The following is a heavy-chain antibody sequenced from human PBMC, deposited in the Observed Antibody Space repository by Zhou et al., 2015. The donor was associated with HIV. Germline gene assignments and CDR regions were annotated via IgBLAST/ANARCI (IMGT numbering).Heavy chain of an antibody. J-gene: IGHJ6*02. Sequence: QVQLVQSGAEVKKPGSSVKVSCKASGGSFSTYGITWVRQAPGQGLEWMGGIIPIFGTANYAQKFQGRVTITADESTSTAYMELSSLRSEDSAMYYCARSRGRFLEWLPPYYYGMDVWGQGTTVTVSS. CDR2: IIPIFGTA. CDR3: ARSRGRFLEWLPPYYYGMDV. V-gene: IGHV1-69*01. D-gene: IGHD3-3*01. CDR1: GGSFSTYG.